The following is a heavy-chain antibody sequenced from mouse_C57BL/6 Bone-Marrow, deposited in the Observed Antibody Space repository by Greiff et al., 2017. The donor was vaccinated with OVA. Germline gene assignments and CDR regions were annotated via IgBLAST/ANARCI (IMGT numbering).Heavy chain of an antibody. J-gene: IGHJ1*03. V-gene: IGHV1-64*01. CDR1: GYTFTSYW. CDR3: AGVYYDFDFWYFEV. D-gene: IGHD2-4*01. CDR2: IHPNSGST. Sequence: QVQLQQPGAELVKPGASVKLSCKASGYTFTSYWMHWVKQRPGQGLEWIGMIHPNSGSTNYNEKFKSKATLTVDKSSSTAYMQLSSLTSEDSAVYYCAGVYYDFDFWYFEVWGTGTTVTVSS.